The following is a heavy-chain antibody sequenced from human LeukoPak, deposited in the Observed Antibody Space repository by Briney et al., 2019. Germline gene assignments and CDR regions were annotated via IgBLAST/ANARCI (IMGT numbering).Heavy chain of an antibody. V-gene: IGHV1-69*13. Sequence: ASVKVSCKASGGTFSSYAISWVRQAPGQGLEWMGGIIPIFGTANYAQKFQGRVTITADESTSTAYMELGSLRSEDTAVYYCAREDGYANFDYWGQGTLVTVSS. CDR1: GGTFSSYA. J-gene: IGHJ4*02. CDR3: AREDGYANFDY. D-gene: IGHD5-24*01. CDR2: IIPIFGTA.